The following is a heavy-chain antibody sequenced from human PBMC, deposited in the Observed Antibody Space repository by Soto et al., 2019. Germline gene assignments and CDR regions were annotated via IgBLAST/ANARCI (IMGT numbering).Heavy chain of an antibody. CDR3: ARESMYDFWSGYPYWYFDL. CDR1: GGSISSYY. V-gene: IGHV4-4*07. D-gene: IGHD3-3*01. CDR2: IYTSGST. Sequence: QVQLQESGPGLVKPSETLSLTCTVSGGSISSYYWSWIRQPAGKGLEWIGRIYTSGSTNYNPSLKRRVTMSVDTSKNQFSLKLSSVTAADTAVYYCARESMYDFWSGYPYWYFDLWGRGTLVTVSS. J-gene: IGHJ2*01.